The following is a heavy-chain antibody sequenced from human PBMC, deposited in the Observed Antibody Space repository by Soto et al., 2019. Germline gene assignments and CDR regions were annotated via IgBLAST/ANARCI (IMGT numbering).Heavy chain of an antibody. J-gene: IGHJ4*02. CDR2: ISYDGSNK. CDR3: ARDRYGLFDY. D-gene: IGHD1-1*01. CDR1: GFTFSSYA. Sequence: GGSLRLSCAASGFTFSSYAMHWVRQAPGKGLGGVAVISYDGSNKYYADSVKGRFTISRDNSKNTLYLQMNSLRAEDTAVYYCARDRYGLFDYWGQGTLVTVSS. V-gene: IGHV3-30*04.